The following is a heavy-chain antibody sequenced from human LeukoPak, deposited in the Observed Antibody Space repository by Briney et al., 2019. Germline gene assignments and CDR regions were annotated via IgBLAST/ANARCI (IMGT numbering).Heavy chain of an antibody. CDR3: ASYGAFYYYYGMDV. J-gene: IGHJ6*02. V-gene: IGHV3-23*01. D-gene: IGHD4/OR15-4a*01. CDR1: GFTLTSYA. CDR2: ISGSGGST. Sequence: GGSLRLSCAASGFTLTSYAMSWVRKAPGKGLEGVSAISGSGGSTYYADSVKGRFTISRDNSKNTLYLQMNSLRAEDTAVYYCASYGAFYYYYGMDVWGQGTTVTVSS.